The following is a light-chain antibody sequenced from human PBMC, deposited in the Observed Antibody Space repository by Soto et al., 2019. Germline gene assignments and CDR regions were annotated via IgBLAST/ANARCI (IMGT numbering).Light chain of an antibody. CDR3: VSFTTTSTHV. J-gene: IGLJ1*01. V-gene: IGLV2-14*01. Sequence: QSVLTQLASVSGSPGQSITSSCTGPSSDIGAYDDVFYYQQHPGKAPKLMISEVNTRPSGVSNCFSGSKSGTTAYLAISWHQVEDEGEYFCVSFTTTSTHVFGTGTKV. CDR1: SSDIGAYDD. CDR2: EVN.